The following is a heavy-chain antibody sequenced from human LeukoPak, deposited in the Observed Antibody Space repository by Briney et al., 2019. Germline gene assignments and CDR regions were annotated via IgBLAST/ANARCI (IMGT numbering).Heavy chain of an antibody. J-gene: IGHJ3*02. Sequence: SETLSQTYTVSGYSISTGFHWGWIRQTPGKGLEWIASMYHSGNTFYNPSLKSRVTISVDTSKNQFSLKLSSVTAADTAIYYCARAPGPGGAFGICGQGTMVTVSS. CDR2: MYHSGNT. CDR1: GYSISTGFH. D-gene: IGHD3-10*01. V-gene: IGHV4-38-2*02. CDR3: ARAPGPGGAFGI.